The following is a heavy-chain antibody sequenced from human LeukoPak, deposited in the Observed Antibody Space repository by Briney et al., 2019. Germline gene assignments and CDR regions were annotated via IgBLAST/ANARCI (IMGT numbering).Heavy chain of an antibody. V-gene: IGHV4-59*01. D-gene: IGHD3-10*01. Sequence: PSEALSLTCTVSGGSISSYYWSWIRQPPGKGLEWIGYIYYSGSTNYNPSLKSRVTISVDTSKNQFSLKLSSVTAADTAVYYCARGYYGSGLAENWFDPWGQGTLVTVSS. CDR3: ARGYYGSGLAENWFDP. CDR1: GGSISSYY. J-gene: IGHJ5*02. CDR2: IYYSGST.